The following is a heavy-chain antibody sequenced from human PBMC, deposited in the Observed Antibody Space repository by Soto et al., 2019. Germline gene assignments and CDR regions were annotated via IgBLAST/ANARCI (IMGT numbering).Heavy chain of an antibody. J-gene: IGHJ6*02. CDR3: ARVHRGGLELNYGMDV. D-gene: IGHD1-7*01. V-gene: IGHV1-69*12. Sequence: QVQLVQSGAEVKKPGSSVKVSCKASGGTFSSYAISWVRQSPGQGLEWMGGIIPIFGTANYAQTFQGRVTITADESTSTDYMELSSLRSEDTAVYYCARVHRGGLELNYGMDVWGQGTTVTVSS. CDR1: GGTFSSYA. CDR2: IIPIFGTA.